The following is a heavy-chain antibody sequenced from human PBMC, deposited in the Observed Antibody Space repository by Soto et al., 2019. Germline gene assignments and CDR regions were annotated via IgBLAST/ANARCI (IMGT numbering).Heavy chain of an antibody. D-gene: IGHD5-18*01. J-gene: IGHJ3*02. CDR2: IKQDGSEK. Sequence: GGSLRLSCAAYGFTFSSYWMSWVRQAPGKGLEWVANIKQDGSEKYYVDSVKGRFTISRDNAKNSLYLQMNSLRAEDTAVYYCASPRGGDTAMAKNAFETWGQGTMVT. V-gene: IGHV3-7*03. CDR3: ASPRGGDTAMAKNAFET. CDR1: GFTFSSYW.